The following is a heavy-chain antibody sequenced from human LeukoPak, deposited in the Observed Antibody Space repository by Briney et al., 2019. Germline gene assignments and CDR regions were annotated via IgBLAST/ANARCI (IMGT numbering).Heavy chain of an antibody. D-gene: IGHD3-10*01. CDR2: INSNGRST. CDR1: GFTFSRYT. Sequence: GGSLRLSCAASGFTFSRYTMHWVRQAPGKRLEYFSAINSNGRSTYYADSVKGRFTLSRDNSRNMLYLQMGSLRIEDTAVYYCARELDGSGSFDYWGQGTLVTVSS. CDR3: ARELDGSGSFDY. V-gene: IGHV3-64*02. J-gene: IGHJ4*02.